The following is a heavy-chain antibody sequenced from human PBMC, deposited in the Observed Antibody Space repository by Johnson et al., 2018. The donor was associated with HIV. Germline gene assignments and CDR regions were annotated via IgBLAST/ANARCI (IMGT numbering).Heavy chain of an antibody. CDR3: AKEILKFGEFIPDAFDV. CDR1: GFSFTNAW. J-gene: IGHJ3*01. Sequence: EVQLVESGGGLVQPGGSLRLSCAASGFSFTNAWMNWVRQGPGKGLEWVGRIKSKGDGGTTDYAAPVKGRFSISRDDSRNTLHMQMNSLRAEDTAVYYCAKEILKFGEFIPDAFDVWGQGTMVTVS. D-gene: IGHD3-10*01. V-gene: IGHV3-15*01. CDR2: IKSKGDGGTT.